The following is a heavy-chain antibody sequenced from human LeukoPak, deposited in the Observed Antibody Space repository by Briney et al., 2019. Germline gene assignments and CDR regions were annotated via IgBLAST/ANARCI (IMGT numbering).Heavy chain of an antibody. J-gene: IGHJ3*02. CDR2: ITSRSSYI. D-gene: IGHD1-1*01. CDR1: GFTFSSYS. V-gene: IGHV3-21*01. CDR3: ARRTFLNAFDI. Sequence: GGSLRLSCAASGFTFSSYSMNWVRQAPGKGLEWVSSITSRSSYIYYADSVKGRFTISRDNAKNSLYLQMNSLRAEDTAVYYCARRTFLNAFDIWGQGTMVTASS.